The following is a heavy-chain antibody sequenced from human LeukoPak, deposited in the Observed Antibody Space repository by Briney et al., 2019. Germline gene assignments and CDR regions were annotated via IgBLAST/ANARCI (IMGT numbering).Heavy chain of an antibody. V-gene: IGHV4-39*01. J-gene: IGHJ4*02. CDR1: GGSISSSSCY. D-gene: IGHD6-13*01. CDR3: ARSSRVAAAGRNYFDY. CDR2: IYYSGST. Sequence: PSETLSLTCTVSGGSISSSSCYWGWIRQPPGKGLEWIGSIYYSGSTYYNPSLKSRVTISVDTSKNQFSLKLSSVTAADTAVYYCARSSRVAAAGRNYFDYWGQGTLVTVSS.